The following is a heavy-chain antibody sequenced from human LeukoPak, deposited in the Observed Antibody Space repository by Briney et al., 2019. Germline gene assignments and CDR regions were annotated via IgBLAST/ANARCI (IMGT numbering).Heavy chain of an antibody. J-gene: IGHJ6*03. D-gene: IGHD4-23*01. CDR2: ISYDGSNK. V-gene: IGHV3-30*03. CDR1: GFLFSTYA. Sequence: GGSLRLSCEASGFLFSTYAMHWVRQAPGKGLEWVAVISYDGSNKFYVDSVKGRFTISRDNAKNSLYLQMNSLRAEDTAVYYCARFPSVVTPGYYYYHYMDVWGKGTTVTVSS. CDR3: ARFPSVVTPGYYYYHYMDV.